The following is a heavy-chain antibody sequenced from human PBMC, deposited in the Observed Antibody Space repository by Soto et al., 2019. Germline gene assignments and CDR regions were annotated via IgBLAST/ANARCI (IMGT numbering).Heavy chain of an antibody. Sequence: ASVKVSCKASGYTFTSYGIHWVRQAPGQRLEWTGWINAGNGNTKYSEKFQGRVTITRDTSASTAYLELSSLRSEDTAVYYCASELWFGDPRFDYWGQGTLVTVSS. CDR2: INAGNGNT. J-gene: IGHJ4*02. CDR3: ASELWFGDPRFDY. CDR1: GYTFTSYG. D-gene: IGHD3-10*01. V-gene: IGHV1-3*01.